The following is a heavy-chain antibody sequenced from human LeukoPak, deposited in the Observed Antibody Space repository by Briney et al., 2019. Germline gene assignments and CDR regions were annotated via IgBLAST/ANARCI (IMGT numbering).Heavy chain of an antibody. CDR1: GFTFSSYW. J-gene: IGHJ3*02. CDR2: INSDGSST. CDR3: AKNFDITMIVVVIPDDAFDI. Sequence: GGSLRLSCAASGFTFSSYWMHWVRQAPGKGLVWVSRINSDGSSTSYADSVKGRFTISRDNAKNTLYLQMNSLRAEDTAVYYCAKNFDITMIVVVIPDDAFDIWGQGTMVTVSS. V-gene: IGHV3-74*01. D-gene: IGHD3-22*01.